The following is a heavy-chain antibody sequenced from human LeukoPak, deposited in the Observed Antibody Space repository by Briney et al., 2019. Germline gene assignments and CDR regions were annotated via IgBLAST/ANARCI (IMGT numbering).Heavy chain of an antibody. CDR2: ISSSSSYI. CDR3: ARGTMFPYYFDY. V-gene: IGHV3-21*01. J-gene: IGHJ4*02. D-gene: IGHD3-10*02. Sequence: GGSLRLSCAASGFKFSSYSMKWVRQAPGKGLEWVSFISSSSSYIYYADSLKGRFTISRDNAKNSLYLQMNSLRAEDTAVYYCARGTMFPYYFDYWGQGTLVTVSS. CDR1: GFKFSSYS.